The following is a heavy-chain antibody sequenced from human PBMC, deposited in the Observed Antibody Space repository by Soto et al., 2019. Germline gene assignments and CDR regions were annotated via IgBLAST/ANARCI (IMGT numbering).Heavy chain of an antibody. CDR1: GFTFSSYG. Sequence: QVQLVESGGGVVQPGRSLRLSCAASGFTFSSYGMHWVRQAPGKGLEWVAVIWYDGSNKYYADSVKGRFTISRDNSKNTLYRQMNSLRAEDTAVYYCARDRELLDYWGQGTLVAVSS. CDR3: ARDRELLDY. CDR2: IWYDGSNK. D-gene: IGHD1-26*01. J-gene: IGHJ4*02. V-gene: IGHV3-33*01.